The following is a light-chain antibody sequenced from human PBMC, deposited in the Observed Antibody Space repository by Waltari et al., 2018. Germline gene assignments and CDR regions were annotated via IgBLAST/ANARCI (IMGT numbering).Light chain of an antibody. CDR3: CSYAGNYIHVL. CDR2: EVT. CDR1: SSDVGNYNL. V-gene: IGLV2-23*02. J-gene: IGLJ2*01. Sequence: QSGLTQPASASGSPGQSITISCTGTSSDVGNYNLVSWYQQHPGKAPKLLIYEVTKRASGTSDRFSASKSGNTASLTISGLQAQEDEADYFCCSYAGNYIHVLFGGGTKLTVL.